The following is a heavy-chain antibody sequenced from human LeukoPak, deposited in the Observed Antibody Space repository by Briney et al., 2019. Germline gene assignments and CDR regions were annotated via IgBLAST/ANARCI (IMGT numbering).Heavy chain of an antibody. J-gene: IGHJ4*02. CDR2: ISSSSSYI. D-gene: IGHD6-13*01. Sequence: GGSLRLSCAASGFTFSSYSMNWVRQAPGKGLEWVSSISSSSSYIYYADSVKGRFTISRDNAKNSLYLQMNSLRAEDTALYYCAKAVAAAGTYYFDYWGQGTLVTVSS. CDR3: AKAVAAAGTYYFDY. V-gene: IGHV3-21*04. CDR1: GFTFSSYS.